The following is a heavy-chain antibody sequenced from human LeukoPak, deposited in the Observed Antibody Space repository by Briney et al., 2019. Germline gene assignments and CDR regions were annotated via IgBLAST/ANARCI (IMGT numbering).Heavy chain of an antibody. Sequence: GGSLRLSCAASGFTFSNYWMSWVRQAPGKGLEWVAVISYDGSNKYYADSVKGRFTISRDNSKNTLYLQMNSLRAEDTAVYYCAKDDHIAVAGPDYWGQGTLVTVSS. J-gene: IGHJ4*02. CDR2: ISYDGSNK. CDR3: AKDDHIAVAGPDY. CDR1: GFTFSNYW. D-gene: IGHD6-19*01. V-gene: IGHV3-30*18.